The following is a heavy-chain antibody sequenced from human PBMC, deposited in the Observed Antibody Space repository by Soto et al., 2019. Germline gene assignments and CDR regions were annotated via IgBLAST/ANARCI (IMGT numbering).Heavy chain of an antibody. V-gene: IGHV3-74*01. CDR1: GFTFSSHW. CDR2: INIAGSPT. J-gene: IGHJ6*02. CDR3: ARGLLSRYGMDV. D-gene: IGHD2-15*01. Sequence: EVQLLESGGGLVQPGGSLRLSCAASGFTFSSHWMHWVRQAPGKGLVWVSRINIAGSPTSYADSVKGRFTISRDNAKNTLYPQMNSLRAEDTAVYYCARGLLSRYGMDVWGQGTNVTASS.